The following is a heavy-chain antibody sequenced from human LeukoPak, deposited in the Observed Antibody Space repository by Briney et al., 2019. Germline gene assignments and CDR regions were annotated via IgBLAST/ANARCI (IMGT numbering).Heavy chain of an antibody. CDR1: GFRFDDYA. V-gene: IGHV3-9*01. CDR2: ISWNSGST. D-gene: IGHD3-3*01. Sequence: GRSLRLSCAAYGFRFDDYAMHWVRQGPGKGLEWVSGISWNSGSTGYADSVKGRFTISRDNARNSLYLQMNSLRPEDTALYYCAKGLFGVVIRGNYFDPWGQGTLVTVSS. CDR3: AKGLFGVVIRGNYFDP. J-gene: IGHJ5*02.